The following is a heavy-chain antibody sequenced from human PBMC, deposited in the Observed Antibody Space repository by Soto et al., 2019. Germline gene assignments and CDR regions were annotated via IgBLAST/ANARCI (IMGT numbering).Heavy chain of an antibody. CDR1: GFTFSNYA. J-gene: IGHJ4*02. D-gene: IGHD6-19*01. Sequence: QVQLVESGGGVVQPGRSLRLSCAASGFTFSNYAIHWVRQAPGKGLEWVAAMSYDVTVQRYANSMGGRLTISRDNSKNTLYLQMNSLRPEDTAISYCAKDPMPGIAVTGPLDSWVQGTLVTVSS. CDR3: AKDPMPGIAVTGPLDS. V-gene: IGHV3-30*18. CDR2: MSYDVTVQ.